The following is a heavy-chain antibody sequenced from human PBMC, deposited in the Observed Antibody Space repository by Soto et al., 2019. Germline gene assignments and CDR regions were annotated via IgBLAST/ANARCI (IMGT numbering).Heavy chain of an antibody. Sequence: EVQLVESGGGLVQPGRSLRLSCAASGFSFDEYAMHWVRQATGNGLEWVSGISWNSGTMGYGASVRGRFNISRDNAKNSPYLQINSLRAEDTALYYCATGFCRSARGINYSYMDVWGKGTTVTVSS. J-gene: IGHJ6*03. CDR1: GFSFDEYA. D-gene: IGHD2-2*01. CDR2: ISWNSGTM. V-gene: IGHV3-9*01. CDR3: ATGFCRSARGINYSYMDV.